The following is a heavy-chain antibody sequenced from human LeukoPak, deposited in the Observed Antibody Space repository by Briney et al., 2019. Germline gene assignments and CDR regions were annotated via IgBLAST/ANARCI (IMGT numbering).Heavy chain of an antibody. CDR3: ASAEPRGIIWYPY. V-gene: IGHV4-59*12. D-gene: IGHD6-13*01. CDR2: IYYSGST. CDR1: GGSISNYY. J-gene: IGHJ4*02. Sequence: PSETLSLTCTVPGGSISNYYWSWIRQPPGKGLEWIAYIYYSGSTNYNPSLKSRVTISVDTSKNQFSLKLSSVTAADTAVYYCASAEPRGIIWYPYWGQGTLVTVSS.